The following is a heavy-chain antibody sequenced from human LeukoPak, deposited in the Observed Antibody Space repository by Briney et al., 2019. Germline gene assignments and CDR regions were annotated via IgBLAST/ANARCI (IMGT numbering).Heavy chain of an antibody. J-gene: IGHJ4*02. CDR1: GFTFSNYW. D-gene: IGHD3-16*01. CDR3: AQRGIYYVFDY. CDR2: IKQDGSEE. Sequence: GVSLRLSCAASGFTFSNYWMSWVRQAPGKGLEWVANIKQDGSEEYYVDSVEGRFTVSRDNAKSSLYLQINSLRAEDTAVYYCAQRGIYYVFDYWGQGTLVTVSS. V-gene: IGHV3-7*03.